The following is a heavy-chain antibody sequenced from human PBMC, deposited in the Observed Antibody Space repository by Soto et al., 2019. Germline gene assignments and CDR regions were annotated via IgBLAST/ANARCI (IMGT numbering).Heavy chain of an antibody. CDR2: ISGSGGST. D-gene: IGHD2-21*01. Sequence: EVQLLESGGGLVQPGGSRRLSCAASGFTFSNYAMTWVRQAQGRGIEWASSISGSGGSTYYADSVKGRFTIPTDNSMDTVCLQMKRLRAEDTALYYFATRADCLSVDCSADYFGMDVWGQVTTVTVS. CDR3: ATRADCLSVDCSADYFGMDV. J-gene: IGHJ6*02. V-gene: IGHV3-23*01. CDR1: GFTFSNYA.